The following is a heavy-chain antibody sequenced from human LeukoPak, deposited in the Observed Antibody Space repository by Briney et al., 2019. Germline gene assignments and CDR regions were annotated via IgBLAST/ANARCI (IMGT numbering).Heavy chain of an antibody. J-gene: IGHJ6*02. D-gene: IGHD3-10*01. CDR3: ARHTGPYYSSGSYGMDV. CDR2: ISSGGTSM. CDR1: GFTFNAYS. V-gene: IGHV3-21*01. Sequence: GGSLRLSCAASGFTFNAYSMNWVRQAPGKGLEWVSSISSGGTSMYYADSVKGRFTISRDNAKNSLFLQMNSLRAEDTSVYYCARHTGPYYSSGSYGMDVWGQGTTVTVSS.